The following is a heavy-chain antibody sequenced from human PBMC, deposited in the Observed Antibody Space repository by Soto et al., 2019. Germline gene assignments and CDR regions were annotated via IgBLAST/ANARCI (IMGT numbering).Heavy chain of an antibody. Sequence: PSETLSLTCTVSGASINSGDYYWSWIRQPPGKGLEWIGYIYYSGSTYYNPSLKSRVPISVDTSKNQFSLKLSSVTAADTAVYYCAGFSEVAATEINWFDPWGQGTLVTVSS. D-gene: IGHD2-15*01. V-gene: IGHV4-30-4*01. CDR2: IYYSGST. J-gene: IGHJ5*02. CDR1: GASINSGDYY. CDR3: AGFSEVAATEINWFDP.